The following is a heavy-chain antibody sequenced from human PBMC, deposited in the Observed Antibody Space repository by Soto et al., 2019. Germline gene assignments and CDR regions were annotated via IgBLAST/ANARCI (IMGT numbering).Heavy chain of an antibody. D-gene: IGHD3-10*01. CDR3: ARAYYGSGSSKMDV. V-gene: IGHV4-59*01. CDR1: GGSISSYY. CDR2: IYYSGST. J-gene: IGHJ6*04. Sequence: PSETLSLTCTVSGGSISSYYWSWIRQPPGKGLEWIGYIYYSGSTNYNPSLKSRGTISVDTSKNQFSLKLSSVTAADTAVYYCARAYYGSGSSKMDVWGKGTTVTVSS.